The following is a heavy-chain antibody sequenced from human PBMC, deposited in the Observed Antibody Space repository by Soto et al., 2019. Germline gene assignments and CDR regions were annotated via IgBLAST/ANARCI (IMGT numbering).Heavy chain of an antibody. CDR1: GGTFSSYA. Sequence: QVQLVQSGAAVKKPGSSVKVSCKASGGTFSSYAISWVRQSPGQGLEWMGGIIPIFGTANYAQKFQGRVTINADEYMSTAYIELSRLRSEETAVYYCARGPYYDSSGYYLNSMKYYYYGMYVWGQETTVTVSS. V-gene: IGHV1-69*01. J-gene: IGHJ6*02. CDR2: IIPIFGTA. D-gene: IGHD3-22*01. CDR3: ARGPYYDSSGYYLNSMKYYYYGMYV.